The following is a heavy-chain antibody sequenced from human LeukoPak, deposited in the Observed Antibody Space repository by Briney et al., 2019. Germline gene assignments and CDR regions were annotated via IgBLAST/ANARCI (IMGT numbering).Heavy chain of an antibody. CDR1: GFTFSRYW. CDR3: ARDGGRNNDY. D-gene: IGHD3-3*01. V-gene: IGHV3-7*01. CDR2: IKQDGSEK. Sequence: GGSLRLSCAASGFTFSRYWMTWVRQAPGKGLEWVANIKQDGSEKYYVDSVKGRFTISKDNAKNSLYLQMNSLRVGDTAVYYCARDGGRNNDYWGQGTLVTVSS. J-gene: IGHJ4*02.